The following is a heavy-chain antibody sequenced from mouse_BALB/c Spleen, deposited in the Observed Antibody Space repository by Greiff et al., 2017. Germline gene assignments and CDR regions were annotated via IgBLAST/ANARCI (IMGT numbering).Heavy chain of an antibody. J-gene: IGHJ2*01. V-gene: IGHV5-6-5*01. CDR2: ISSGGST. CDR1: GFTFSSYA. D-gene: IGHD2-4*01. Sequence: DVMLVESGGGLVKPGGSLKLSCAASGFTFSSYAMSWVRQTPEKRLEWVASISSGGSTYYPDSVKGRFTISRDNARNILYLQMSSLRSEDTAMYYCAREGYDFLDYWGQGTTLTVSS. CDR3: AREGYDFLDY.